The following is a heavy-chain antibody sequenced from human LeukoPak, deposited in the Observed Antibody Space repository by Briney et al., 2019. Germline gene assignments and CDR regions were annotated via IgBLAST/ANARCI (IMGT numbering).Heavy chain of an antibody. CDR1: GFTFSSYW. D-gene: IGHD3-10*01. CDR2: IKQDGSEK. CDR3: AKDFRITMVRGADGAGPSDAFDI. J-gene: IGHJ3*02. V-gene: IGHV3-7*01. Sequence: PGGSLRLSCAASGFTFSSYWMSWVRQAPGKGLEWVANIKQDGSEKYYVDSVKGRFTISRDNSKNTLYLQMNSLRAEDTAVYYCAKDFRITMVRGADGAGPSDAFDIWGQGTMVTVSS.